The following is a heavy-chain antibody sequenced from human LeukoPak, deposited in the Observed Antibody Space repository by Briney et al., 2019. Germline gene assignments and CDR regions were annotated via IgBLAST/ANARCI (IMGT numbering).Heavy chain of an antibody. D-gene: IGHD4-11*01. CDR3: ARAPKGMTTVRYYYYYYMDV. V-gene: IGHV4-31*03. Sequence: SQTLSLTCTVSGSSISSGGYYWTWIRQHPGKGLEWIGYIYYGGSTYYNPSLKSRVSISGDTSKNQFSLEVSSVTAADTAVYYCARAPKGMTTVRYYYYYYMDVWGRGTTVTVSS. CDR2: IYYGGST. CDR1: GSSISSGGYY. J-gene: IGHJ6*03.